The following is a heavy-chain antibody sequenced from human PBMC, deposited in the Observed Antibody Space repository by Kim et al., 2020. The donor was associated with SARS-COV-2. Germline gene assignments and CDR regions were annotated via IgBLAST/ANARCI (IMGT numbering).Heavy chain of an antibody. CDR1: GFTFSTYA. CDR2: ISGSGGST. CDR3: AKGGWLDC. V-gene: IGHV3-23*01. Sequence: GGSLRLSCAASGFTFSTYAMSWVRQAPGKGLEWVSDISGSGGSTYYADSVKGRFTISRATSKNTLNLQMNSLRAEDTAVYYCAKGGWLDCWGQGTLVTVS. J-gene: IGHJ4*02.